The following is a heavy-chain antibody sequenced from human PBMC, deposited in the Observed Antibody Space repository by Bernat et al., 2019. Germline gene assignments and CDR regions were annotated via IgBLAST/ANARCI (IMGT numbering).Heavy chain of an antibody. CDR2: IKQDGSLK. Sequence: NFSNYWMNCVRQAPGKGLEWVSNIKQDGSLKQYVDSVEGRFTISRDNAKNSLYLQMNSLRFEDTAVYYCARDGGDCSGGSWYDALDV. CDR3: ARDGGDCSGGSWYDALDV. V-gene: IGHV3-7*03. J-gene: IGHJ3*01. D-gene: IGHD2-15*01. CDR1: NFSNYW.